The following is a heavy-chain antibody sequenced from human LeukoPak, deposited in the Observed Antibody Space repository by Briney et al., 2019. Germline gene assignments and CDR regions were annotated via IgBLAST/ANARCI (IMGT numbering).Heavy chain of an antibody. CDR2: ICGSGGST. V-gene: IGHV3-23*01. J-gene: IGHJ4*02. Sequence: GGSLRLSCAASGFTFSSYDMSWVRQAPGKGLEWVSAICGSGGSTYYADSVKGRFTISRDNSKNTLYLQMNSLRAEDTAVYYCAKATVATLRGGYYFDYWGQGTLVTVSS. CDR3: AKATVATLRGGYYFDY. CDR1: GFTFSSYD. D-gene: IGHD5-12*01.